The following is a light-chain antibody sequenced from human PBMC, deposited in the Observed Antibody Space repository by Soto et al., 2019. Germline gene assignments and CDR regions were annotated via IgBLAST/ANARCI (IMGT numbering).Light chain of an antibody. V-gene: IGKV3-11*01. CDR1: QSVGSF. J-gene: IGKJ5*01. Sequence: EIVLTQSPATLSLFPGERATLSCRASQSVGSFLAWYQQKPGQAPRLLIYDASNRATGIPARFSGNGSGTDFTLTISSLEPEDFAVYYCQQRSNWLSITFGQGTRLEIK. CDR3: QQRSNWLSIT. CDR2: DAS.